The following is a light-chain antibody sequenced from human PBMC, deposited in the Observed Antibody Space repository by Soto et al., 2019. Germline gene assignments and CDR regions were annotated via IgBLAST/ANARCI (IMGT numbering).Light chain of an antibody. CDR3: QQYKNWPPLT. CDR2: GAF. J-gene: IGKJ4*01. CDR1: QSVSSN. V-gene: IGKV3-15*01. Sequence: EIVMTQSPATLSVSPGERVTLSCRASQSVSSNLAWYQQKPGQAPRLLIYGAFTRATGIPARFSGSGSGTEFTLTISSLQSEDFAVYYCQQYKNWPPLTFCGGTKVEIK.